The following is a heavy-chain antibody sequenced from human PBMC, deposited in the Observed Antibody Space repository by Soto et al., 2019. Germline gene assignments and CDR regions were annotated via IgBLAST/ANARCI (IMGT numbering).Heavy chain of an antibody. CDR2: INPSGGST. Sequence: QVQLVQSGAEVKKPGASVKVSCKASGYTFTSYYMHWVRQAPGLGLEWMGIINPSGGSTSYAQKFQGLVTRTRETSTSTVYMEQSSQRSEDTAVYYCARSHGDYVELGWFGRWGQGTLVTVSS. V-gene: IGHV1-46*03. D-gene: IGHD4-17*01. CDR1: GYTFTSYY. CDR3: ARSHGDYVELGWFGR. J-gene: IGHJ5*02.